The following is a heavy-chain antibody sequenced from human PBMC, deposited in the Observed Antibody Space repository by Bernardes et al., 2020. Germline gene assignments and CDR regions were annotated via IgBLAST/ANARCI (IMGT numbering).Heavy chain of an antibody. D-gene: IGHD1-26*01. CDR1: GFDLTHHD. V-gene: IGHV1-8*01. Sequence: ASVQVSCKASGFDLTHHDLNWVRQATGQGLESMGWMNHNDDTGFAQKFRGRVTMTRDTSTNTVYMELSRLTSDDTAVYYCARGLVVGATNWLDHWGQGSPVIVSS. CDR2: MNHNDDT. J-gene: IGHJ5*02. CDR3: ARGLVVGATNWLDH.